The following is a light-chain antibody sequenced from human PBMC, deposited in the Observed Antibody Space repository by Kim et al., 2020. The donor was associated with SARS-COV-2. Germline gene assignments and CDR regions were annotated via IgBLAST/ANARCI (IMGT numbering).Light chain of an antibody. CDR1: QSVGSY. CDR2: DSS. CDR3: QRRSN. Sequence: APLSLSPGESATVSCRASQSVGSYLAWYQQKPGQAPRLLIYDSSTRATGIPARFSGSGSGTDFTLTISSLEPEDFAVYYCQRRSNFGQGTRLEIK. J-gene: IGKJ5*01. V-gene: IGKV3-11*01.